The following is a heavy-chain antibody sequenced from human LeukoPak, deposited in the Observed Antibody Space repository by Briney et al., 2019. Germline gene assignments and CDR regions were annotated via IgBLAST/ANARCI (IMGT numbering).Heavy chain of an antibody. D-gene: IGHD3-10*01. Sequence: GRSLRLSCAASGFTLSSYGMHWVRQAPGKGLEWVAVISYDGSNKYYADFVKGRFTISRDNSKNTRYLQMNSLRAEDTAVYYCAKDHISGLYYYYYYGMDVWGQGTTVTVSS. V-gene: IGHV3-30*18. CDR1: GFTLSSYG. CDR3: AKDHISGLYYYYYYGMDV. J-gene: IGHJ6*02. CDR2: ISYDGSNK.